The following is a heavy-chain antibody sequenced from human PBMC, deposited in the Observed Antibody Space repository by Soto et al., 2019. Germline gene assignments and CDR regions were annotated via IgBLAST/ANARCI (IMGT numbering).Heavy chain of an antibody. V-gene: IGHV5-10-1*01. CDR3: ARPTPSTRWSWTY. CDR1: GYNFPIYW. Sequence: GESLKISCKGSGYNFPIYWISWVRQMPGKGLEWMGRIDPSDSYTNYSPSFQGRVTISADTSTSTAYLQWSSLQASDTAMYYCARPTPSTRWSWTYWGQGTLVTVSS. CDR2: IDPSDSYT. J-gene: IGHJ4*02. D-gene: IGHD2-2*01.